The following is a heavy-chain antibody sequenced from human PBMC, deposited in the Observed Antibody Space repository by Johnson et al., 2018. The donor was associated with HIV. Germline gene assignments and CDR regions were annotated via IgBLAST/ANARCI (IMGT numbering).Heavy chain of an antibody. V-gene: IGHV3-30*04. CDR1: GFIFSDYA. Sequence: VESGGGVVQPGRSLRLSCAASGFIFSDYAMHWVRLAPGKGLEWVAVTSYDEIKKNYADSVKGRFTVSRDNAKRSLYLQLSNLRAEDTALYYCATLTVRSRAFDLWGQGTLVTVSS. D-gene: IGHD4-17*01. CDR2: TSYDEIKK. CDR3: ATLTVRSRAFDL. J-gene: IGHJ3*01.